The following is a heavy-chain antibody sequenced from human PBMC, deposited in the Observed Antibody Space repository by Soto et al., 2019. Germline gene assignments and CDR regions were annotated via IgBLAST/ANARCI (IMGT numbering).Heavy chain of an antibody. Sequence: GGSLRLSCAASGFTFSGSAMHWVRQASGKGLEWVGRIRSKANSYATAYAASVKGRFTISRDDSKNTAYLQMNSLKTVDTAVYYCTIFGSGSYYDYWGQGTLVTVSS. CDR2: IRSKANSYAT. J-gene: IGHJ4*02. D-gene: IGHD3-10*01. CDR1: GFTFSGSA. CDR3: TIFGSGSYYDY. V-gene: IGHV3-73*01.